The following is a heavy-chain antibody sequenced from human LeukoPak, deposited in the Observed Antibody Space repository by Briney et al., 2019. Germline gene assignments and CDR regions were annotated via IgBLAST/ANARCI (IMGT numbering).Heavy chain of an antibody. V-gene: IGHV3-23*01. Sequence: GGSLRLSCAASGFTSSSYAMSWVRQAPGKGLEWVSAISGSGGSTYYADSVKGRFTISRDNSKNTLYLQMNSLRAEDTAVYYCAKPMGGYCSSTSCYIRAFDYWGQGTLVTVSS. D-gene: IGHD2-2*02. CDR3: AKPMGGYCSSTSCYIRAFDY. J-gene: IGHJ4*02. CDR2: ISGSGGST. CDR1: GFTSSSYA.